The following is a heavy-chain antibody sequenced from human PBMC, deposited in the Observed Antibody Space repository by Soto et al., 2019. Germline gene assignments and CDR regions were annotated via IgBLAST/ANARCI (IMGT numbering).Heavy chain of an antibody. CDR1: GGSISSSSYY. V-gene: IGHV4-39*01. CDR2: IYYSGYT. J-gene: IGHJ6*02. Sequence: QLQLQESGPGLVKPSETLSLTCTVSGGSISSSSYYWGWIRQPPGKGLEWIGSIYYSGYTYYNPSLKSRVTISVDTSKNQFSLKLSSVTAADTAVYYCAGHNGPLYVGYYYDMDVWGQGTTVTVSS. CDR3: AGHNGPLYVGYYYDMDV. D-gene: IGHD3-16*01.